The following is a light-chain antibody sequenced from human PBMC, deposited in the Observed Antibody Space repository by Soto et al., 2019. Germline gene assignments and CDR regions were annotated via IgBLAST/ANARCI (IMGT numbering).Light chain of an antibody. CDR1: QSISRY. CDR2: AAS. J-gene: IGKJ1*01. CDR3: QQHYRATPWT. V-gene: IGKV1-39*01. Sequence: DIQMTQSPSSLSASVGDRITITCRASQSISRYLNWYQHKPGKAPKLLINAASSLERGVPSRFSGGGSGTDFTLNISSLQPDDFATYYCQQHYRATPWTFGQGNKVEVK.